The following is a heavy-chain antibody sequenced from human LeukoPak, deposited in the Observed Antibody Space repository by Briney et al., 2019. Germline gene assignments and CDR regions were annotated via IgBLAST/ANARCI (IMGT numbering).Heavy chain of an antibody. D-gene: IGHD4-17*01. V-gene: IGHV1-69*01. J-gene: IGHJ3*02. CDR3: ARDRIIYGDYGDAFDI. Sequence: SVKVSCKASGGTFSSYAISWVRQAPGQGLEWMGGIIPIFGTANYAQKFQGRVTITADESTSTAYMELSSLRSEDTAVYYCARDRIIYGDYGDAFDIWGQGTMVTVSS. CDR1: GGTFSSYA. CDR2: IIPIFGTA.